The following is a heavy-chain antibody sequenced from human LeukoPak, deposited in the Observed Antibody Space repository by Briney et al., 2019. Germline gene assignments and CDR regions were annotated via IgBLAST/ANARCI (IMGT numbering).Heavy chain of an antibody. J-gene: IGHJ4*02. D-gene: IGHD6-13*01. CDR2: ISYDGSNK. V-gene: IGHV3-30*18. CDR1: GFNFRSYD. Sequence: GRSLRLSCSASGFNFRSYDMHWVRQAPGKGLEWVAVISYDGSNKYYADSVKGRFTISRDNSKNTLYLQMNSLRAEDTAMYYCAKRSSSWDYFDYWGQGTLVTVSS. CDR3: AKRSSSWDYFDY.